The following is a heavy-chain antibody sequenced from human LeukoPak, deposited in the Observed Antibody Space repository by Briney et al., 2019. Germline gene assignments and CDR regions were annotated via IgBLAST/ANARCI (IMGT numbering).Heavy chain of an antibody. CDR2: ISYDGSNK. D-gene: IGHD6-13*01. CDR1: RFTFSTYV. J-gene: IGHJ4*02. V-gene: IGHV3-30*18. Sequence: GGSLRLSCAASRFTFSTYVMSWVRQAPGKGLEWVAVISYDGSNKYYADSVKGRFTISRDNSKNTLYLQMNGLRAEDTAVYYCAKGVYSSSWYTDYWGQGTLVTVSS. CDR3: AKGVYSSSWYTDY.